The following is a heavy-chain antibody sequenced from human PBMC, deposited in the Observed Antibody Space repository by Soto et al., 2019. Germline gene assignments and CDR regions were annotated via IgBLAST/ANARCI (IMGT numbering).Heavy chain of an antibody. V-gene: IGHV2-5*02. D-gene: IGHD4-17*01. CDR2: IYWDDVK. CDR1: GFSLSTGGVG. Sequence: QITLKESGTTLVKPTQTLTLTCTLSGFSLSTGGVGVGWIRQSPGKALEWLAVIYWDDVKHYSPSLERRLTITNDTSESEVVLTMPNMDPVDTATYYCARKGSGDYALDYWGQGILVTVSS. CDR3: ARKGSGDYALDY. J-gene: IGHJ4*02.